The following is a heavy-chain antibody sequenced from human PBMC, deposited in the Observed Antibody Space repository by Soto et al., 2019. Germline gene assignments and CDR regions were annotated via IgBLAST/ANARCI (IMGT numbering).Heavy chain of an antibody. Sequence: EVQLLESGGGLVQPGGSLRLSCAASGFTFSSYAMSWVRQAPGKGLEWVSAISGSGGSTYYADSVKGRFTISRDNAKNSLYLDMNSLRAEDTAVYYCARAPGDYSSYGGPFRDQYGLDVWGQGTTVTVSS. CDR3: ARAPGDYSSYGGPFRDQYGLDV. J-gene: IGHJ6*02. D-gene: IGHD6-13*01. CDR1: GFTFSSYA. CDR2: ISGSGGST. V-gene: IGHV3-23*01.